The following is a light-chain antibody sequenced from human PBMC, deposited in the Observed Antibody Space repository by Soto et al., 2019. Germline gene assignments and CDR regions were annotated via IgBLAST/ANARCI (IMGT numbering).Light chain of an antibody. CDR2: EVN. J-gene: IGLJ1*01. CDR3: SSYTGGTYV. Sequence: QSVLRHPASVSWSPGHSVTISCTGTSSDVGAYNYVSWYQQHPGKAPKLMIYEVNYRPSGVSNRFSGSKSGNTASLTISGIQAEDDAHYYCSSYTGGTYVFGIGNKV. CDR1: SSDVGAYNY. V-gene: IGLV2-14*01.